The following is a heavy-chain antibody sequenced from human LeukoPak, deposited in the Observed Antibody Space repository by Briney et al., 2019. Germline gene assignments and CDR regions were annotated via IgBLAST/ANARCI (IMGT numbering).Heavy chain of an antibody. CDR3: ARDILAYCGGDCYPAFGY. Sequence: GGSLRLSCAASGFTFSSYGMHWVRQAPGKGLEWVAVIWYDGSNKYYADSVKGRFTISRDNSKNTLYLQTNSLRAEDPAVYYCARDILAYCGGDCYPAFGYWGQGTLVTVSS. J-gene: IGHJ4*02. V-gene: IGHV3-33*01. CDR2: IWYDGSNK. D-gene: IGHD2-21*02. CDR1: GFTFSSYG.